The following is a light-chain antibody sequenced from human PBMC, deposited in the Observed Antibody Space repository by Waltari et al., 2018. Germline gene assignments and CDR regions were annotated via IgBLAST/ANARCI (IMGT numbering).Light chain of an antibody. J-gene: IGLJ2*01. CDR1: AVVIGTYNY. Sequence: QAALTQPPSVSGSPGQSVTIPCTGTAVVIGTYNYVSWYRQIPGKVPKLMIYDVSKRPSGVSDRFSGSKSGDTASLTISGLQVEDEADYYCSSFSGTNTGLFGRGTRLTVL. V-gene: IGLV2-11*01. CDR3: SSFSGTNTGL. CDR2: DVS.